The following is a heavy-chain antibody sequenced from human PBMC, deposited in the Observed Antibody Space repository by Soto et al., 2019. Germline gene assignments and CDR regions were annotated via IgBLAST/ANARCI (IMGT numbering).Heavy chain of an antibody. CDR2: INDSGST. D-gene: IGHD6-13*01. CDR3: ARSQRQQLVRRNWFDY. J-gene: IGHJ5*01. V-gene: IGHV4-34*01. CDR1: GGSFSNYY. Sequence: PXGTLSLTCSVYGGSFSNYYWSWIRQPPGKGLDWIGEINDSGSTNYNPSLKSRVTISVDTSKNQFSLKLNSVTAADTAVYYCARSQRQQLVRRNWFDYWGQGSLVTVSS.